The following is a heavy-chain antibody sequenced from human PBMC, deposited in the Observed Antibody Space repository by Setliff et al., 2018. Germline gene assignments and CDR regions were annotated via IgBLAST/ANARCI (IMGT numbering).Heavy chain of an antibody. Sequence: PSETLSLTCTVSGGSISPYFWSWIRQPPGKGLEWIGYIYHNGNTNFNPSLKSRVTMSVDTSKNQFALNLTSVTAADTAVYYRARDRSAYSYGLDVWGQGTTVTVSS. V-gene: IGHV4-59*01. CDR2: IYHNGNT. J-gene: IGHJ6*02. CDR1: GGSISPYF. CDR3: ARDRSAYSYGLDV.